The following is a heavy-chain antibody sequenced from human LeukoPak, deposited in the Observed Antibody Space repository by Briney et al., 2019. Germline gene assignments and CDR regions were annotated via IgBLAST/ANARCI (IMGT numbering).Heavy chain of an antibody. Sequence: SETLSLTCIVSGGSISNYYWSWIRQPPGKGLEWIGCIYNSGSTDYNPSLKSRVTISVDTSKNQFSLNLSSVTAADTAVYYCAREVGTTGAFDIWGQGTMVTLSS. CDR1: GGSISNYY. V-gene: IGHV4-59*01. J-gene: IGHJ3*02. D-gene: IGHD1-26*01. CDR2: IYNSGST. CDR3: AREVGTTGAFDI.